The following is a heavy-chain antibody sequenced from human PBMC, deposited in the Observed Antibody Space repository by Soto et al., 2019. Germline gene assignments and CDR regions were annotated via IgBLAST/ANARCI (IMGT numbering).Heavy chain of an antibody. D-gene: IGHD4-4*01. J-gene: IGHJ4*02. Sequence: GGSLRLSCAASGFTFSSYWMSWVRQAPGKGLEWVANIKQDGSEKYYVDSVKGRFTISRDNAKNSLYLQMNSLRAEDTAVYYCARDYSRDVGGWFPAYWGKGPLVTVSS. V-gene: IGHV3-7*01. CDR1: GFTFSSYW. CDR2: IKQDGSEK. CDR3: ARDYSRDVGGWFPAY.